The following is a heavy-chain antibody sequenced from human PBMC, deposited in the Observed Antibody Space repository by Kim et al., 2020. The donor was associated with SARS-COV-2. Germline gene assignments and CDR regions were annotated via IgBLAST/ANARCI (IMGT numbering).Heavy chain of an antibody. D-gene: IGHD3-3*01. J-gene: IGHJ4*02. Sequence: SETLSLTCTVSGGSISSSSYYWGWIRQPPGKGLEWIGSIYYSGSTYYNPSLKSRVTISEHTSKNQCSLKLSSVTAADTTVYYGASSLTGRILEWPPFDYWGQETLVTVSS. CDR3: ASSLTGRILEWPPFDY. CDR1: GGSISSSSYY. CDR2: IYYSGST. V-gene: IGHV4-39*01.